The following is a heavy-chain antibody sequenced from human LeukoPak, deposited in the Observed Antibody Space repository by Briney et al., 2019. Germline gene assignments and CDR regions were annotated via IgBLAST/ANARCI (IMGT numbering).Heavy chain of an antibody. Sequence: GRSLRLSCAASGFTFSSYAMHWVRQAPGKGLEWVAVISYDGSNKYYADSVKGRFTISRYNSKNTLYLHMNSLRAEDTAVYYCARVWGCGSTSCYEGTFDYWGQGTLVTVSS. J-gene: IGHJ4*02. V-gene: IGHV3-30*04. CDR3: ARVWGCGSTSCYEGTFDY. D-gene: IGHD2-2*01. CDR2: ISYDGSNK. CDR1: GFTFSSYA.